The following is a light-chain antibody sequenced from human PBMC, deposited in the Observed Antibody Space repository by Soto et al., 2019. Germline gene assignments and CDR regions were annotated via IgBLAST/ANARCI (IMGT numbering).Light chain of an antibody. Sequence: QSVLTQPASVSGSPGQSITIACTVTNSDIGLYDYVSWYQQHPGEVPKLMIYEATNRPAGVSNCFSGSKSGNTASLTISGLQAEDEADYYCNSYTSSNTYVFGTGTKVTVL. CDR3: NSYTSSNTYV. V-gene: IGLV2-14*03. CDR1: NSDIGLYDY. J-gene: IGLJ1*01. CDR2: EAT.